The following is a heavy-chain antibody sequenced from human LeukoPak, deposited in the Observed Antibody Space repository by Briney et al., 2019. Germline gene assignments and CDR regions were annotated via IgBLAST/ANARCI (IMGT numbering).Heavy chain of an antibody. J-gene: IGHJ4*02. D-gene: IGHD3-9*01. CDR3: AKAAYILTGYYHFDY. Sequence: GGSLRLSCAAPGFVFSSHSMHWVRQAPGKGLEWVAFIGYDGSKTLTADSVRGRFTISRDNSKNTLHLQMNSLRPEDTALYYCAKAAYILTGYYHFDYWGQGTLVTVSS. CDR1: GFVFSSHS. CDR2: IGYDGSKT. V-gene: IGHV3-30*02.